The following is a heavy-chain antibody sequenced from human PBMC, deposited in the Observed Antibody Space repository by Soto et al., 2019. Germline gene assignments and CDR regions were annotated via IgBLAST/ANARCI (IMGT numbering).Heavy chain of an antibody. CDR2: ISYDGSNK. CDR3: AKDMWRVYAIGHYYYGMDV. CDR1: GFTFSSYG. V-gene: IGHV3-30*18. Sequence: LRLSCAASGFTFSSYGMHWVRQAPGKGLEWVAVISYDGSNKYYADSVKGRFTISRDNSKNTLYLQMNSLRAEDTAVYYCAKDMWRVYAIGHYYYGMDVWGQGTTVTVSS. J-gene: IGHJ6*02. D-gene: IGHD2-8*01.